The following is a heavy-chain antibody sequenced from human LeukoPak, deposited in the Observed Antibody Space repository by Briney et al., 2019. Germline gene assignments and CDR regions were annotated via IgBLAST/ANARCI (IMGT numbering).Heavy chain of an antibody. D-gene: IGHD6-19*01. CDR1: GFTFTTYT. V-gene: IGHV3-23*01. CDR2: ISGSGAYT. Sequence: GGSLRLSCAASGFTFTTYTISWVRQAPGGGLEWVSAISGSGAYTYYADSVKGRFTISRDNSKSTLYLQMNSLRVEDTAVYYCAKAVSSGRFWDSWGQGTLVTVSS. CDR3: AKAVSSGRFWDS. J-gene: IGHJ4*02.